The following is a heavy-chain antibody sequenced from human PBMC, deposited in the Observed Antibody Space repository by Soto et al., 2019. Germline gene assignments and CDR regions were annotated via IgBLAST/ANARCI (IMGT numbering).Heavy chain of an antibody. D-gene: IGHD2-15*01. CDR3: NLVSVVAASHFDS. CDR1: GGSISSGDYY. V-gene: IGHV4-30-4*01. Sequence: SETLSLTCTVSGGSISSGDYYWNWIRQSPGKGLEWIGYIYFNGDTYCNPSLKSRLTISVDMAKNQFSLRLTSVTAADTAVSYCNLVSVVAASHFDSWGPGAQVTVSS. J-gene: IGHJ4*02. CDR2: IYFNGDT.